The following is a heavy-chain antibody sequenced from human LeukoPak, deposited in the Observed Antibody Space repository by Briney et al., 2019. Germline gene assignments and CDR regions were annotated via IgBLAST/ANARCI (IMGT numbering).Heavy chain of an antibody. CDR1: GFAFSSYS. V-gene: IGHV3-21*01. J-gene: IGHJ4*02. D-gene: IGHD5-12*01. CDR3: GRVRGYSRDF. Sequence: GGSLSFTCAASGFAFSSYSLNWVGQAPGKGLDWVSSITGDSAHIFYADSVQGRFIISRDDATNSLYLQMSGLTAEDTAVYYCGRVRGYSRDFWGQGTLVTVSS. CDR2: ITGDSAHI.